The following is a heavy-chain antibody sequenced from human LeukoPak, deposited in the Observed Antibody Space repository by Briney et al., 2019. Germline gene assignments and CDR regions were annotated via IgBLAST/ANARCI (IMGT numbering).Heavy chain of an antibody. CDR3: AKDFVTTLDY. CDR2: ISYDGSKK. V-gene: IGHV3-30*18. J-gene: IGHJ4*02. CDR1: GFTFSSYA. D-gene: IGHD1-14*01. Sequence: GGSLRLSCAASGFTFSSYAIHWVRQAPGKGLEWVAVISYDGSKKYYADSVKGRFTISRDNSKNTLHLEMNSLRAEDTAAYYCAKDFVTTLDYWGQGTLVTVSS.